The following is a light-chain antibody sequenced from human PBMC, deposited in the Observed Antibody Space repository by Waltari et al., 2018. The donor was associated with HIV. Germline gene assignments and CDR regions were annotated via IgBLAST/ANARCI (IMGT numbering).Light chain of an antibody. CDR3: QQYDDWPSFT. J-gene: IGKJ2*01. CDR1: QSVRTS. CDR2: GAS. V-gene: IGKV3-15*01. Sequence: DIVMTQSPAILSVSPGESVTLSCRASQSVRTSLAWYQQKPGQAPRLLIYGASTRATGIPARFSGSGSGTEFTLTISSLQSEDSAVYHCQQYDDWPSFTFGQGTKLEIK.